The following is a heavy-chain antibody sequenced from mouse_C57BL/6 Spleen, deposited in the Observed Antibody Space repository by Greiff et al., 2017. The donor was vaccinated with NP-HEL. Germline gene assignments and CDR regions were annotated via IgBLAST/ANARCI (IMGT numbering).Heavy chain of an antibody. CDR2: ISNGGGST. CDR1: GFTFSDYY. V-gene: IGHV5-12*01. J-gene: IGHJ2*01. Sequence: EVKLMESGGGLVQPGGSLKLSCAASGFTFSDYYMYWVRQTPEKRLEWVAYISNGGGSTYYLDTVKGRFTISRDNAKNTLYLQMSRLKSEETAIYYCARHDYGSSAFDYWGQGTTLTVSS. CDR3: ARHDYGSSAFDY. D-gene: IGHD1-1*01.